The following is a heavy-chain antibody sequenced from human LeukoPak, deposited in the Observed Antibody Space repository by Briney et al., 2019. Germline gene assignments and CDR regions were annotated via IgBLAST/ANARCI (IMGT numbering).Heavy chain of an antibody. CDR2: IYYSGRT. Sequence: SETLSLTCTVSGGSISSSSEYWGGIRRAPGKGLEWIVSIYYSGRTYKNPSRRSRITICVNKAKNAFSLKLTSVTAADTAVYYCARHLMFRDSTYGPHLDYWGQGTLVTVSS. CDR1: GGSISSSSEY. CDR3: ARHLMFRDSTYGPHLDY. V-gene: IGHV4-39*01. D-gene: IGHD3-10*01. J-gene: IGHJ4*02.